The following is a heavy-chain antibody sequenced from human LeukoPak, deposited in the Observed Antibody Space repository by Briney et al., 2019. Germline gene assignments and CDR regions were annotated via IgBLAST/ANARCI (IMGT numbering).Heavy chain of an antibody. CDR3: AKNWDSVDTVMALDY. V-gene: IGHV3-23*01. D-gene: IGHD5-18*01. Sequence: PGGSPRLSCAASGFTFSSYAMSWVRQAPGKGLEWVSVISGTGGSTYYADSVKGRFTISRDSSKHTLYLQMNSLRAEDTAVYYCAKNWDSVDTVMALDYWGQGTQVTVSS. J-gene: IGHJ4*02. CDR2: ISGTGGST. CDR1: GFTFSSYA.